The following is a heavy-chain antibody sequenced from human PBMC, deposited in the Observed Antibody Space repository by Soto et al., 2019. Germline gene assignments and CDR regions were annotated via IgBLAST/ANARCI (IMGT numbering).Heavy chain of an antibody. Sequence: SETLSVTCTVSGGSISSGGYYWSWIRQHPGKGLEWIGYIYYSGSTYYNPSLKSRVTISVDTSKNQFSLKLSSVTAADTAVYYCARALDYGGNDAFYIWGQGTMVTVSS. CDR3: ARALDYGGNDAFYI. J-gene: IGHJ3*02. V-gene: IGHV4-31*03. CDR1: GGSISSGGYY. CDR2: IYYSGST. D-gene: IGHD4-17*01.